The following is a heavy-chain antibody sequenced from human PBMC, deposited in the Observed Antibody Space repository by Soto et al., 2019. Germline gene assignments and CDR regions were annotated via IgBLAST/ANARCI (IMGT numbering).Heavy chain of an antibody. V-gene: IGHV5-51*01. D-gene: IGHD6-13*01. Sequence: GESLKISCQGSGYSFTSYWIGLVRQMPGKGLEWMGIIYPGDSDTRYSPSFQGQVTISADKSISTAYLQWSSLKASDTAMYYCARQKSYSSSVDAFDIWGQGTMVTVSS. CDR1: GYSFTSYW. J-gene: IGHJ3*02. CDR2: IYPGDSDT. CDR3: ARQKSYSSSVDAFDI.